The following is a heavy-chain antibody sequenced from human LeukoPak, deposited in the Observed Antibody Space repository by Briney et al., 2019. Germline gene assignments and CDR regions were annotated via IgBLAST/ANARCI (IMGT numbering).Heavy chain of an antibody. D-gene: IGHD1-26*01. CDR1: GFTLSNYW. CDR3: VGAVVDIMPWP. J-gene: IGHJ4*02. CDR2: VSNDGSST. Sequence: GGSLKLSCAASGFTLSNYWMHWVRQAPGKGLVWVSRVSNDGSSTDYADSERGRFTISRDNAKNTLYLQMHSLSAEETGVYYCVGAVVDIMPWPWGQGSLVTVS. V-gene: IGHV3-74*01.